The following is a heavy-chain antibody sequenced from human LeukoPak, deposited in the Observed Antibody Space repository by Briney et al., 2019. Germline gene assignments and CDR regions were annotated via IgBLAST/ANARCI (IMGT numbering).Heavy chain of an antibody. CDR1: GFTFRIYS. V-gene: IGHV3-48*01. J-gene: IGHJ3*01. CDR3: ARDKLFTEILYFDWSPSDL. D-gene: IGHD3-9*01. CDR2: ISSTSNPI. Sequence: QAGGSLRLFCAASGFTFRIYSMNWVRQAPGKGLEWLSYISSTSNPIYYADSVNGRFTIFRDHAKNSLYLQMDSLRVDDTAVYYCARDKLFTEILYFDWSPSDLWGQGTLVTVSS.